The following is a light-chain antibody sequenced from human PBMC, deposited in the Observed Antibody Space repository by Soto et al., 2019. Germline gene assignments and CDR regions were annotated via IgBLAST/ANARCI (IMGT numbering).Light chain of an antibody. CDR2: DAS. J-gene: IGKJ4*01. Sequence: EIVLTQSPATLSLSPGERATLSCRASQSVSSYLAWYQQKPGQAPRLLIYDASNRATGIPARFSGSGSGTEFTLTISSLEPEDSAVYYCQQRNNWPRTTFGGGTKVQIK. CDR3: QQRNNWPRTT. CDR1: QSVSSY. V-gene: IGKV3-11*01.